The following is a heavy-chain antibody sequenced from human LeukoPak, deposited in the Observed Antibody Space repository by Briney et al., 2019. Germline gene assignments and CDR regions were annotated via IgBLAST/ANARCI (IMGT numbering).Heavy chain of an antibody. J-gene: IGHJ4*02. D-gene: IGHD3-10*01. V-gene: IGHV4-59*05. CDR3: ARPYYSDSGSIGY. CDR2: IYYSGST. CDR1: GESISGFY. Sequence: SETLSLTCTVSGESISGFYWNWIRQPLGKGLEWLGSIYYSGSTYYNPSLKSRVTISVDTSKNQFSLKLSSVTAADTAVYYCARPYYSDSGSIGYWGQGTLVTVSS.